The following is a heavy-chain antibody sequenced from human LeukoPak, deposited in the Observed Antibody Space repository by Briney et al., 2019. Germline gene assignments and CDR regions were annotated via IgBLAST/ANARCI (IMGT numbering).Heavy chain of an antibody. J-gene: IGHJ4*02. CDR3: ARAKVNYYDSSGYSTPFDY. CDR1: GGSISSYY. V-gene: IGHV4-59*06. Sequence: SETLSLTCTVSGGSISSYYWSWIRQHPGKGLEWIGYIYYSGSSYYNPSLRSRVTISVDASKNHFSLKLSSVTAADTAVYYCARAKVNYYDSSGYSTPFDYWGQGTLVTVSS. D-gene: IGHD3-22*01. CDR2: IYYSGSS.